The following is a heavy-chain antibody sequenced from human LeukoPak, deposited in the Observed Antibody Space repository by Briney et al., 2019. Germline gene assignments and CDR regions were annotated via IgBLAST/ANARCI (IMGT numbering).Heavy chain of an antibody. CDR2: IHSGGNR. J-gene: IGHJ4*02. V-gene: IGHV3-66*02. CDR3: ARVGYSSSWYFHY. D-gene: IGHD6-13*01. CDR1: GFTVSSNY. Sequence: GGSLRLSCAASGFTVSSNYMSWVRQAPGKGLEWVSVIHSGGNRYYGDSVQGRFTISSDNSKNTLFLQMNSLRAEDTAVYYCARVGYSSSWYFHYWGQGTLVTVSS.